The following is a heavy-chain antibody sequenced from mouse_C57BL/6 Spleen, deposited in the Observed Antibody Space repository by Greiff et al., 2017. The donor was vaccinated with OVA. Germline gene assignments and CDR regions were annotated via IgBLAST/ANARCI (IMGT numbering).Heavy chain of an antibody. CDR2: IDPSDSYT. Sequence: QVQLQQPGAELVKPGASVKLSCKASGYTFTSYWMQWVKQRPGQGLEWIGEIDPSDSYTNYNQKFKGKATLTVDTSSSTAYMQLSSLTSEDSAVYYCATLITTVVATDFDYWGQGTTLTVSS. CDR3: ATLITTVVATDFDY. V-gene: IGHV1-50*01. CDR1: GYTFTSYW. J-gene: IGHJ2*01. D-gene: IGHD1-1*01.